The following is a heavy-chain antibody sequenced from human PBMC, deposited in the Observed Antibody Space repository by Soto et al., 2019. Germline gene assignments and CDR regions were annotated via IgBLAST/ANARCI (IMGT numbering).Heavy chain of an antibody. Sequence: QVQLQQWGAGLLKPSETLSLTCAVYGGFVSSGSYYWSWIRQPPGKGLEWIGEMSHSGGTHFNPSLKSRVNISVAPSKNQFSLKMSSVTAAETALYYCARVERGTATTVVDAFDIWGPGTMVTVSS. V-gene: IGHV4-34*01. CDR3: ARVERGTATTVVDAFDI. CDR1: GGFVSSGSYY. J-gene: IGHJ3*02. CDR2: MSHSGGT. D-gene: IGHD1-1*01.